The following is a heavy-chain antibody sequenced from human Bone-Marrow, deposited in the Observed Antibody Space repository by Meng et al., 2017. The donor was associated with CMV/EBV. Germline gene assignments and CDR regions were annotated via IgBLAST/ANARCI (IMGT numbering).Heavy chain of an antibody. CDR1: GYTFTSYD. CDR3: ARGSQLLGYFQH. Sequence: ASVKVSCKASGYTFTSYDINWVRQATGQGLEWMGWMNPNSGNTGYAQKFQGRVTMTRNTSISTAYMELSSLRSEDTAVYYCARGSQLLGYFQHWGQGTLVTVSS. D-gene: IGHD2-2*01. CDR2: MNPNSGNT. V-gene: IGHV1-8*01. J-gene: IGHJ1*01.